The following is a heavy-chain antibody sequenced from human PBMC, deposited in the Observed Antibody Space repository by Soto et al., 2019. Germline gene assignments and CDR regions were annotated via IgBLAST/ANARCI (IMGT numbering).Heavy chain of an antibody. Sequence: QVQLQESGPGLVKPSQTLSLTCTVSGGSISSGGFYWSWIRQLPGKGLEWSGNIYYTGNTYYSPSLKSRLTISVDTSKNQFSLKLSSVTAADTAVYYCATDTVTTALDYWGQGTLVTVSS. CDR3: ATDTVTTALDY. CDR1: GGSISSGGFY. V-gene: IGHV4-31*03. D-gene: IGHD4-17*01. J-gene: IGHJ4*02. CDR2: IYYTGNT.